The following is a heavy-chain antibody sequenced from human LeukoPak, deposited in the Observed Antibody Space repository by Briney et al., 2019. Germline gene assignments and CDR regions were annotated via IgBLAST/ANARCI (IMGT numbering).Heavy chain of an antibody. Sequence: GGSLRLSCAASGFTFSSYGMHWVRQAPGKGLEWVAVISCDGSNKYYADSVKGRFTISRDNSKNTLYLQMNSLRAEDTAVYYCAKKQEVSELPRGLWSSNAIRKQSYFDYWGQGTLVTVSS. CDR2: ISCDGSNK. CDR3: AKKQEVSELPRGLWSSNAIRKQSYFDY. J-gene: IGHJ4*02. V-gene: IGHV3-30*18. D-gene: IGHD5-24*01. CDR1: GFTFSSYG.